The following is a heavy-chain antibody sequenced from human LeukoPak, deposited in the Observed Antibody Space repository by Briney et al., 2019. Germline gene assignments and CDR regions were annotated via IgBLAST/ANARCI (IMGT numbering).Heavy chain of an antibody. J-gene: IGHJ4*02. CDR2: IGGSGDST. CDR1: GFTFNNYA. V-gene: IGHV3-23*01. CDR3: AKAIGARYYIDY. Sequence: GGSLRLSCAASGFTFNNYAMAWVRQAPGKGLEWVSVIGGSGDSTYYANSVKGRFTISRDNAKNTLHLQMNSLRAEDTALYYCAKAIGARYYIDYWGQGTLVTVSS. D-gene: IGHD6-6*01.